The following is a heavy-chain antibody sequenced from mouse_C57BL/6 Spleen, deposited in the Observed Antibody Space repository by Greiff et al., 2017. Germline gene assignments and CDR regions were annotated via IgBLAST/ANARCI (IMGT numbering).Heavy chain of an antibody. CDR1: GYTFTDYY. D-gene: IGHD1-1*01. V-gene: IGHV1-18*01. CDR2: INPNNGGT. Sequence: EVQLQQSGPELVKPGASVKLPCKASGYTFTDYYMDWVKQSHGKSLEWIGDINPNNGGTIYNQKFKGKATLTVDKSSSTAYMQLRSLTSEDTAVYYCARSYYGSSPYYFDYWGQGTTLTVSS. J-gene: IGHJ2*01. CDR3: ARSYYGSSPYYFDY.